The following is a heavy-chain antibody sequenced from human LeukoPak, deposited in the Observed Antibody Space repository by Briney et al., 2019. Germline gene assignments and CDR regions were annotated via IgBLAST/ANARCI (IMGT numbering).Heavy chain of an antibody. J-gene: IGHJ4*02. CDR1: GGSISSYY. D-gene: IGHD1-26*01. Sequence: PSETLSLTCTVSGGSISSYYWSWIRQPPGKGLEWIGYIYYSGSTNYNPSLKSRVTISVDTSKNQFSLKLSSVTAADTAVYYCARFTLGGEKWELLGDYWGQGTLVTVSS. CDR2: IYYSGST. CDR3: ARFTLGGEKWELLGDY. V-gene: IGHV4-59*01.